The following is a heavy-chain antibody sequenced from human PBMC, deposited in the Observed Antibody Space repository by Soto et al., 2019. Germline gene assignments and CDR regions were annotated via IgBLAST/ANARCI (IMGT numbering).Heavy chain of an antibody. CDR1: GFTFSGYG. J-gene: IGHJ4*02. CDR3: ARGYSGRGVLKSRFDY. V-gene: IGHV3-30*03. D-gene: IGHD2-15*01. CDR2: ISYDGSNK. Sequence: GGSLRLSCAASGFTFSGYGMHWVRQAPGKGLEWVAVISYDGSNKYYADSVKGRFTISRDNSKNTLYLQMNSLRAEDTAVYYCARGYSGRGVLKSRFDYWGQGTLVTVSS.